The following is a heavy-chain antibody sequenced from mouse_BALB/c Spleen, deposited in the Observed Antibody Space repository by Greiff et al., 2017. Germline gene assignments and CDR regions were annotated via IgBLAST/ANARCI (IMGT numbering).Heavy chain of an antibody. V-gene: IGHV5-17*02. CDR3: ARALSTMITYWYFDV. D-gene: IGHD2-4*01. J-gene: IGHJ1*01. CDR2: ISSGSSTI. CDR1: GFTFSSFG. Sequence: EVQLVESGGGLVQPGGSRKLSCAASGFTFSSFGMHWVRQAPEKGLEWVAYISSGSSTIYYADTVKGRFTISRDNPKKTLFLQMTSLRSEDTAMYYCARALSTMITYWYFDVWGAGTTVTVSS.